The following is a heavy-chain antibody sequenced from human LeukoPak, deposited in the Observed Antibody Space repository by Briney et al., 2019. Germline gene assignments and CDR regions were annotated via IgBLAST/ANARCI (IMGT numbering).Heavy chain of an antibody. CDR3: ARSYSGSFLY. J-gene: IGHJ1*01. CDR1: GGSIRSYY. Sequence: SETLSLTCTVSGGSIRSYYWSWIRQPPGKGLEWIGYLDYGGSTHYNPSLRGRVTISVDTPKNQFSLKLSSVTAADTAVYYCARSYSGSFLYWGQGSLVTVSS. D-gene: IGHD1-26*01. CDR2: LDYGGST. V-gene: IGHV4-59*01.